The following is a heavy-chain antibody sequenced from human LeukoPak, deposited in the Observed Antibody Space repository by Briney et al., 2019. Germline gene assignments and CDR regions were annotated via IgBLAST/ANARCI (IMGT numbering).Heavy chain of an antibody. V-gene: IGHV3-73*01. CDR3: TRHPLWFGEPTSDY. Sequence: GGSLRLSCAASGFTFSGSAMHWVRQASGKGLGWVGRIRSKANSYTTTYAASVKGRFTISRDDSKNTAYLQMNSLKTEDTAVYYCTRHPLWFGEPTSDYWGQGTLVTVSS. CDR1: GFTFSGSA. CDR2: IRSKANSYTT. J-gene: IGHJ4*02. D-gene: IGHD3-10*01.